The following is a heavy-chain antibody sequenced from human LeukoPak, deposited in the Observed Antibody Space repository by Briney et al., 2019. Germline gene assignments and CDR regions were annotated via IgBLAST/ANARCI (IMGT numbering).Heavy chain of an antibody. D-gene: IGHD3-9*01. V-gene: IGHV4-4*02. CDR3: AREPGGILTGGNSAFDI. J-gene: IGHJ3*02. CDR1: GGSISSSNW. Sequence: SGILSLTCAVSGGSISSSNWWSWVRQPPGKGLEWIGEIYHSGSTNYNPSLKSRVTISVDKSKNQFSLKLSSVTAADTAVYYCAREPGGILTGGNSAFDIWGQGTMVTVSS. CDR2: IYHSGST.